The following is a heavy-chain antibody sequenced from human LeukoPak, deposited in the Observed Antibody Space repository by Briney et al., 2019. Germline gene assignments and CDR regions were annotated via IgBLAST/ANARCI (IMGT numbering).Heavy chain of an antibody. J-gene: IGHJ3*02. CDR1: GGSISSSSYY. D-gene: IGHD1-26*01. CDR2: IYYSGST. Sequence: PSETLSLTCTVSGGSISSSSYYWGWIRQPPGKGLEWIGYIYYSGSTNYNPSLKSRVTISVDTSKNQFSLKLSSVTAADTAAYYCARAPQWGDAFDIWGQGTMVTVSS. CDR3: ARAPQWGDAFDI. V-gene: IGHV4-61*05.